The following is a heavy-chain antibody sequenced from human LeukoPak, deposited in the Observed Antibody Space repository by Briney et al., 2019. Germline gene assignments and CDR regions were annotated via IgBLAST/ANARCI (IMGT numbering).Heavy chain of an antibody. D-gene: IGHD6-6*01. V-gene: IGHV4-39*01. CDR2: IFYSGST. CDR3: ARPYSSSARGAFDI. J-gene: IGHJ3*02. Sequence: SETLSLTCTVSGGSISSSSYYWGWIRQPPGKGLEWIGSIFYSGSTYYNPSLKSRVSLSVDTSKNQFSLKLSSVTAADTAVYYCARPYSSSARGAFDIWGQGTMVTVSS. CDR1: GGSISSSSYY.